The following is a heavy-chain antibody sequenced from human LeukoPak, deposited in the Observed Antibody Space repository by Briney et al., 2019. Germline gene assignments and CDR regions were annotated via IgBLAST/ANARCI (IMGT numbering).Heavy chain of an antibody. D-gene: IGHD3-10*01. CDR1: GGSISSSSYY. J-gene: IGHJ4*02. CDR2: IYYSGST. V-gene: IGHV4-39*07. CDR3: ARTRYGSGSYPY. Sequence: SSETLSLTCTVSGGSISSSSYYWGWIRQPPGKGLEWIGSIYYSGSTYYNPSLKSRVTISVDTSKNQFSLKLSSVTAADTAVYYCARTRYGSGSYPYWGQGTLVTVSS.